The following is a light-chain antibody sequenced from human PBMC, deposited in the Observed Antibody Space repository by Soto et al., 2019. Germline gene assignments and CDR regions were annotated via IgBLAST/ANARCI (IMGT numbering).Light chain of an antibody. CDR1: SSNIGSNT. Sequence: QSVLNQPPSASGTPGQRVTMSCSGSSSNIGSNTVNWYQQLPGTAPKLLIYSNNQRPSGVPDRFSGSKYGTSASLAISGLQSEDEADYYCAAWDDSLNGVVFGGGTKVTVL. V-gene: IGLV1-44*01. J-gene: IGLJ2*01. CDR2: SNN. CDR3: AAWDDSLNGVV.